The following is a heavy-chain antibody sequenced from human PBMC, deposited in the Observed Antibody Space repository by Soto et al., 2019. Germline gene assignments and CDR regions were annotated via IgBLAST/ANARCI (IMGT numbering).Heavy chain of an antibody. J-gene: IGHJ5*02. CDR2: IGTAGDT. CDR1: GFTFSSYD. CDR3: ARDKMVVIPAAPNWFEH. Sequence: PGGSLRLSCAASGFTFSSYDMHWVRQATGKGLEWVSAIGTAGDTYYPGSVKGRFTISRDNTKNSLYLEMNSLRDEDTAMYYCARDKMVVIPAAPNWFEHWGPGTLVTVSS. D-gene: IGHD2-2*01. V-gene: IGHV3-13*01.